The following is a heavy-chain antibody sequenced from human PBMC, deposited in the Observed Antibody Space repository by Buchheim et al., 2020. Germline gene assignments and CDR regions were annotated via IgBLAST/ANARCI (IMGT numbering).Heavy chain of an antibody. CDR2: ISYDGSNK. CDR1: GFTFSSYA. V-gene: IGHV3-30*04. Sequence: QVQLVESGGGVVQPGRSLRLSCAASGFTFSSYAMHWVRQAPGKGLEWVAVISYDGSNKYYADSVKGRFTISRDNSKNTLYLQMNSLRAEDTAVYYCAKELLRYFDWLLYFYYGMDVWGQGTT. J-gene: IGHJ6*02. CDR3: AKELLRYFDWLLYFYYGMDV. D-gene: IGHD3-9*01.